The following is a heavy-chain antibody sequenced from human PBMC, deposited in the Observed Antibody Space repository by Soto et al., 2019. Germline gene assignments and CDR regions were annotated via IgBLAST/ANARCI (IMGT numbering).Heavy chain of an antibody. CDR1: GFTFSSYG. CDR3: AKPGNYYDSSGPEYYIDY. V-gene: IGHV3-30*18. Sequence: GGSLRLSCAASGFTFSSYGMHWVRQAPGKGLEWVAVISYDGSNKYYADSVKGRFTISRDNSKNTLYLQMNSLRAEDTAVYYCAKPGNYYDSSGPEYYIDYWGQGTLVTVSS. D-gene: IGHD3-22*01. J-gene: IGHJ4*02. CDR2: ISYDGSNK.